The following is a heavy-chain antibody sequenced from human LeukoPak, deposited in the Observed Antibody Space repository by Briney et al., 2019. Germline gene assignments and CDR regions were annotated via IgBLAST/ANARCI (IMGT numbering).Heavy chain of an antibody. CDR2: IIPILGIA. CDR3: AGGIAARPYYFDY. CDR1: GGTFSSYA. J-gene: IGHJ4*02. Sequence: GASVKVSCKASGGTFSSYAISWVRQAPGQGLEWMGRIIPILGIANYAQKFQGRVTITADKSTSTAYMELSSLRSEDTAVYCCAGGIAARPYYFDYWGQGTLVTVSS. D-gene: IGHD6-6*01. V-gene: IGHV1-69*04.